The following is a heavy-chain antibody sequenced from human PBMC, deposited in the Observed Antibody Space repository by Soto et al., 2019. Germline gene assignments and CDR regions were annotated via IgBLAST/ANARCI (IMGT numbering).Heavy chain of an antibody. CDR3: ARVSSVGAPFWFDP. CDR2: IYYSGST. J-gene: IGHJ5*02. Sequence: PSESLALGCTVSGGSINSGGYYGSWIRQHPGKGLEWIGYIYYSGSTYYNPSLKSRVTISVDTSKNQFSLKLSSVTAADTAVYYCARVSSVGAPFWFDPWGQGTLGTVSS. V-gene: IGHV4-31*02. CDR1: GGSINSGGYY. D-gene: IGHD1-26*01.